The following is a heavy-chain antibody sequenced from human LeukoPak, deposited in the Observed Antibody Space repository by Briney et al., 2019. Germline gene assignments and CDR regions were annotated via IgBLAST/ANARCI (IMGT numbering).Heavy chain of an antibody. Sequence: PGRSLRLSCAASGFTFSSYGMHWVRQAPGKGLEWVAVIWYDGSNKYYADSVKGRFTISRDNSKNTLYLQMNSLRAEDTAVYYCARDLLDRRVGAFDIWGQGTMVTVSS. V-gene: IGHV3-33*01. D-gene: IGHD1-26*01. CDR2: IWYDGSNK. CDR3: ARDLLDRRVGAFDI. J-gene: IGHJ3*02. CDR1: GFTFSSYG.